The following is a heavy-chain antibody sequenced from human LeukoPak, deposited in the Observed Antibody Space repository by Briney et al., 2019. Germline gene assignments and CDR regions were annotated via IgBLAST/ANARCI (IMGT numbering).Heavy chain of an antibody. CDR1: GYTFTNYW. J-gene: IGHJ5*02. Sequence: GESLKISCKGSGYTFTNYWIGWVRQMPGKGLEWMGTIYPADSDIRYSPSFQGQVTISADKSISTAYLQWSSLKASDTAMYYCARQEYCSGGSCYTWFDPWGQGTLAIVSS. V-gene: IGHV5-51*01. D-gene: IGHD2-15*01. CDR3: ARQEYCSGGSCYTWFDP. CDR2: IYPADSDI.